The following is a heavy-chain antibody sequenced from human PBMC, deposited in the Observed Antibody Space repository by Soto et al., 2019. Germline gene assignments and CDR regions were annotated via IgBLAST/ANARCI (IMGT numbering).Heavy chain of an antibody. D-gene: IGHD5-12*01. CDR3: VRESRTDEDGYDARGYYFDY. V-gene: IGHV3-11*06. Sequence: QVQLVESGGGLVKPGGSLRLACAASGFTFSDYYMSWVRQAPGKGLEWVSFISLGDSYKKTADSVKGGFTISRDNAQNALYLQMNSLRAEDTGLYYCVRESRTDEDGYDARGYYFDYWGQGTLVTVSS. CDR2: ISLGDSYK. J-gene: IGHJ4*02. CDR1: GFTFSDYY.